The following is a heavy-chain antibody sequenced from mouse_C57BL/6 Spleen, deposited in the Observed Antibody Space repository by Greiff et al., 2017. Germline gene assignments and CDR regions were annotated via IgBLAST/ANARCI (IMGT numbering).Heavy chain of an antibody. D-gene: IGHD1-1*02. CDR2: IYPRSGTT. CDR3: ARGVDAMDY. J-gene: IGHJ4*01. Sequence: QVQLQQSGAELARPGASVKLSCKASGYTFTGYGISWVKQSTGQGLEWIGEIYPRSGTTYYNEKFKGKATMTADKSSSTAYMELRSLTSEDSAVYFCARGVDAMDYWGQGTSVTVSS. CDR1: GYTFTGYG. V-gene: IGHV1-81*01.